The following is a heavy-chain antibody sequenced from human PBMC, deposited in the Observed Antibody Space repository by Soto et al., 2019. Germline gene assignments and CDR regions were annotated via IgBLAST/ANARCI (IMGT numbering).Heavy chain of an antibody. V-gene: IGHV1-69*14. D-gene: IGHD3-16*01. Sequence: QVQLVQSGAEVQKPGSSVNVSCKASGDTPSTYAISWVRQAPGQGLEWMGGIIPNLGTPNYAQRFQGRITISADTATRTTYMELNSVTSDDTAVFYCAILGLDVDSWGQGTLVIVSS. CDR1: GDTPSTYA. J-gene: IGHJ4*02. CDR3: AILGLDVDS. CDR2: IIPNLGTP.